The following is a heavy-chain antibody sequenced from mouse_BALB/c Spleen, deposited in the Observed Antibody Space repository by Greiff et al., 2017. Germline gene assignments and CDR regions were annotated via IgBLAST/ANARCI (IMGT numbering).Heavy chain of an antibody. D-gene: IGHD3-1*01. Sequence: QVQLQQSGAELVRPGVSVKISCKGSGYTFTDYAMHWVKQSHAKSLEWIGVISTYYGDASYNQKFKGKATMTVDKSSSTAYMELARLTSEDSAIYYCARRGRHYDAMDYWGQGTSVTVSS. CDR1: GYTFTDYA. CDR2: ISTYYGDA. V-gene: IGHV1S137*01. J-gene: IGHJ4*01. CDR3: ARRGRHYDAMDY.